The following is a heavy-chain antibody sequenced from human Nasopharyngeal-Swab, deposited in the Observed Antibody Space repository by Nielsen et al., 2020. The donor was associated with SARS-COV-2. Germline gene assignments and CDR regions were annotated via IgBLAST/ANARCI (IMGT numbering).Heavy chain of an antibody. D-gene: IGHD1-1*01. J-gene: IGHJ4*02. Sequence: SETLSLTCTVSGGSISSGGYYWSWIRQHPGKGLEWIGYIYYSGSTYYNPSLKSRVTISVDTSKNQFSLKLSSVTAAGTAVYYCARGWIYYFDYWGQGTLVTVSS. CDR2: IYYSGST. CDR3: ARGWIYYFDY. CDR1: GGSISSGGYY. V-gene: IGHV4-31*03.